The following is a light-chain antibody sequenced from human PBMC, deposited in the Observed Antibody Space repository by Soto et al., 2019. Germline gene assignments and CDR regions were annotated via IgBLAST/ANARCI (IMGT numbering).Light chain of an antibody. CDR3: MQALQTPLYT. J-gene: IGKJ2*01. Sequence: DIVMTQSPLSLPVTPGEPASISCRSSQSLLHSNGYNYLDWYLQKPGQSPQLLIYLGSNRASGVPDRFSGSGSGTDFTLKISRVAAEDVGFYYCMQALQTPLYTFGQGTKLEIK. CDR2: LGS. V-gene: IGKV2-28*01. CDR1: QSLLHSNGYNY.